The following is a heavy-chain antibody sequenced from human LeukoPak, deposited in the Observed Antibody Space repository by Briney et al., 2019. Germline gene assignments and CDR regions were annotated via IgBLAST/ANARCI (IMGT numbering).Heavy chain of an antibody. D-gene: IGHD2-8*01. CDR1: GYTFTGYY. Sequence: ASVKVSCKASGYTFTGYYMHWVRQAPGQGLEWMGWINPNSGGTNYAQKFQGRVTMTRDTFISTAYMELSRLRSDDTAVYYCARNRIMVYAIAFWMDVWGKGTTVTVSS. CDR2: INPNSGGT. CDR3: ARNRIMVYAIAFWMDV. V-gene: IGHV1-2*02. J-gene: IGHJ6*04.